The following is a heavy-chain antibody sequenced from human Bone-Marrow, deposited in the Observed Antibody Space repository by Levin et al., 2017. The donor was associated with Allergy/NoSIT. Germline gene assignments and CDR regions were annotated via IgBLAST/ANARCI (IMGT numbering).Heavy chain of an antibody. CDR3: AKDQFGPHVDIGMEHYYYFSGLDV. Sequence: GGSLRLSCAASGFTFSTYGMHWVRQAPGKGLEWVGVISYDGSKKFYADSVKGRFTISRDNSNKTLYVQMNSLRGEDTGVYYCAKDQFGPHVDIGMEHYYYFSGLDVWGQGTTVTVS. V-gene: IGHV3-30*18. CDR2: ISYDGSKK. CDR1: GFTFSTYG. D-gene: IGHD5-18*01. J-gene: IGHJ6*02.